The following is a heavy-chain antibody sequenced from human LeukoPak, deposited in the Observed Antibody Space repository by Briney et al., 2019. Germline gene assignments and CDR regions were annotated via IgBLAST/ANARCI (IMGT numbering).Heavy chain of an antibody. Sequence: ASVKVSCKASGGTFSSYAISWVRQAPGQGLEWMGRIIPIFGTANYAQKFQGRVTITTDESTSTAYMELSSLRSEDTAVYYCATVKRAYSSSFDPCGQGTLVTVSS. CDR1: GGTFSSYA. D-gene: IGHD6-6*01. CDR3: ATVKRAYSSSFDP. CDR2: IIPIFGTA. V-gene: IGHV1-69*05. J-gene: IGHJ5*02.